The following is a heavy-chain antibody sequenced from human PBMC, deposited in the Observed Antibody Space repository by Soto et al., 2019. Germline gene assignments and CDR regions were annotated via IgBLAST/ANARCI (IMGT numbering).Heavy chain of an antibody. D-gene: IGHD5-18*01. V-gene: IGHV3-30*18. CDR2: ISYDGSNK. CDR1: GFTFSCYV. Sequence: PGGSLRLCCAASGFTFSCYVMHWVRQAPGKGLEWVAVISYDGSNKYYADSVKGRFTISRDNSKNTPYLQMNSLRAEDTAVYYCAKGGGYSYGYLGHYYYYGMDVWGQGTTVTVSS. J-gene: IGHJ6*02. CDR3: AKGGGYSYGYLGHYYYYGMDV.